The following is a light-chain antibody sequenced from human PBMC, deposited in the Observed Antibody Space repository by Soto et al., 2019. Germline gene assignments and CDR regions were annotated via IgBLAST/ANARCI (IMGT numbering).Light chain of an antibody. V-gene: IGKV3-20*01. CDR3: QQIPSSPLT. Sequence: EIVLTQSPGTLSLSPGDRATLSCRASQSVGNNYLGWYQQKPGQATRLIIYSASTRATGIPDRFSGSGSGTDFTLTITRLDPDDFAVYYCQQIPSSPLTFGAGTKVEIQ. CDR2: SAS. J-gene: IGKJ4*01. CDR1: QSVGNNY.